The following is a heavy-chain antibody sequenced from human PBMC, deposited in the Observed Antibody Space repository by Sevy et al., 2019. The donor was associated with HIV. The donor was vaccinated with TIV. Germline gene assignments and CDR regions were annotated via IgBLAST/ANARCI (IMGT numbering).Heavy chain of an antibody. CDR1: GFTFSNYW. V-gene: IGHV3-74*01. CDR3: AREGDTVLVPTAVDAFDF. J-gene: IGHJ3*01. D-gene: IGHD2-2*01. CDR2: IKTDGGSR. Sequence: GGSLRLSCAASGFTFSNYWMHWVRQAPGKGLVWVSRIKTDGGSRDSADSVKGRFCISRDNAKNRVYLQMDSLRAEDTAVYYCAREGDTVLVPTAVDAFDFWGQGTMVTVSS.